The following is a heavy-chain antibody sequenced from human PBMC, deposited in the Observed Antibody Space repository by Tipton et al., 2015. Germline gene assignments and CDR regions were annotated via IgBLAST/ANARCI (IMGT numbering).Heavy chain of an antibody. CDR3: ACQDYDSLTRDYQTVDY. CDR1: GGSVSSSSYY. Sequence: TLSLTCTVSGGSVSSSSYYWGWIRQSPGKGLEWIGSIYYSGSTYHNPSLKSRVSIFVDTSKNQFSLKLTSVTAADTAVYYCACQDYDSLTRDYQTVDYWGQGTLVTVSS. V-gene: IGHV4-39*01. CDR2: IYYSGST. D-gene: IGHD3-9*01. J-gene: IGHJ4*02.